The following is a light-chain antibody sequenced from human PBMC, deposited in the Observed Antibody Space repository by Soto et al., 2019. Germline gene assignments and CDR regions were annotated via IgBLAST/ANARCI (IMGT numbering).Light chain of an antibody. Sequence: EIVLTQSPATLSLSPGEGATLSCGASQSVRTSLAWYQQKPGQAPRLLIYDASTRATGIPARFSGSGSGTDFTLTISNLESEDFAVYYCQQRTDWPTNTFGQGTRLEIK. V-gene: IGKV3-11*01. J-gene: IGKJ5*01. CDR3: QQRTDWPTNT. CDR2: DAS. CDR1: QSVRTS.